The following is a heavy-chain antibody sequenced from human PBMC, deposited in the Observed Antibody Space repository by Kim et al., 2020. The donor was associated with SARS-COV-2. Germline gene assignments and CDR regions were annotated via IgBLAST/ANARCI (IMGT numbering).Heavy chain of an antibody. V-gene: IGHV3-74*01. J-gene: IGHJ6*03. CDR2: INSDGSST. Sequence: GGSLRLSCAASGFTFSSYWMHWVRQAPGKGLVLVSRINSDGSSTSYADSVKGRFTISRDNAKNTLYLQMNSLRAEDTAVYYCARGGSGSALRYYYYMDVWGKGTTVTVSS. D-gene: IGHD3-10*01. CDR3: ARGGSGSALRYYYYMDV. CDR1: GFTFSSYW.